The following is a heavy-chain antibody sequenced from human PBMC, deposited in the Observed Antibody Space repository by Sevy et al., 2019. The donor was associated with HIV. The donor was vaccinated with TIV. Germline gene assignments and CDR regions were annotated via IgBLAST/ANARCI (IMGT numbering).Heavy chain of an antibody. CDR1: GFTFSNYA. J-gene: IGHJ4*02. V-gene: IGHV3-23*01. D-gene: IGHD1-26*01. CDR2: ISGSGGST. Sequence: GGSLRLSCAASGFTFSNYAMSWVRQAPGKGLEWVSAISGSGGSTYYADSVRGRFTISRDNSKNTLFLQMNSLRAEDTAVYFCAKWSELPSSPFDYWGQGTLVTGSS. CDR3: AKWSELPSSPFDY.